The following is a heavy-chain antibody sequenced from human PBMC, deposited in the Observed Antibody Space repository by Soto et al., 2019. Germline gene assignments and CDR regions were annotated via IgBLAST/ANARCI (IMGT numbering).Heavy chain of an antibody. CDR2: IYYSGTS. J-gene: IGHJ4*02. V-gene: IGHV4-39*01. CDR3: VELYSGNSKCGPPDS. D-gene: IGHD1-7*01. CDR1: GGSISDDTYY. Sequence: SETLSLTCTVSGGSISDDTYYWGWIRQPPGKGLEWIGSIYYSGTSSYNPSLKSRVTMSVDTSKKQLSLRLRSVTAADTAVYYFVELYSGNSKCGPPDSWGQGTLVTVSS.